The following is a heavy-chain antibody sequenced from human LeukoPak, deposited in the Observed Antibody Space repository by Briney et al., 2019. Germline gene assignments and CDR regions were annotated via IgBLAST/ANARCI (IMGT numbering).Heavy chain of an antibody. CDR1: GGSISSSSYY. D-gene: IGHD1-26*01. V-gene: IGHV4-39*07. CDR2: IYYSGST. J-gene: IGHJ6*02. CDR3: ARDSVLMTGDYYYYGMDV. Sequence: SETLSLTCTVSGGSISSSSYYWGWIRQPPGKGLEWIGSIYYSGSTYYNPSLKGRVTISVDTSKNQFSLKLSSVTAADTAVYYCARDSVLMTGDYYYYGMDVWGQGTTVTVSS.